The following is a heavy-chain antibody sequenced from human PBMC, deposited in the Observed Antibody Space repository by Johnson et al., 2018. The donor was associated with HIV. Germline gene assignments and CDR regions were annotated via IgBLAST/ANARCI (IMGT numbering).Heavy chain of an antibody. V-gene: IGHV3-30*18. CDR1: GFTFSSYG. CDR3: AKAQAFRGAFDI. Sequence: QVQPLESGGGVVQPGRSLRLSCAASGFTFSSYGMHWVRQAPGKGLEWVTVISYDGTNTYYADSVKGRFTISRDNSKNTLYLQMNSLRAEDTAVYYCAKAQAFRGAFDIWGKGTMVIVSS. J-gene: IGHJ3*02. D-gene: IGHD2/OR15-2a*01. CDR2: ISYDGTNT.